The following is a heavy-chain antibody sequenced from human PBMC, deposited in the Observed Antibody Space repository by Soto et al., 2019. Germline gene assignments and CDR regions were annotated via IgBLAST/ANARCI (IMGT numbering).Heavy chain of an antibody. CDR2: ISVYNYNT. CDR1: GYTFSNYG. Sequence: QVQLVQSGAEVKKPGASVKVSCKTSGYTFSNYGIAWVRQAPGQGLEWMGWISVYNYNTNYAQKLQGRVTMTRDISTSTAYMELRRLISDDTAVYYCARGVGYYGSGTYPFDYWGQGTLVTVSS. D-gene: IGHD3-10*01. CDR3: ARGVGYYGSGTYPFDY. J-gene: IGHJ4*02. V-gene: IGHV1-18*01.